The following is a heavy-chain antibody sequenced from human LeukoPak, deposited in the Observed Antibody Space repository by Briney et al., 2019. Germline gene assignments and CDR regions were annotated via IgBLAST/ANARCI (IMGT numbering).Heavy chain of an antibody. V-gene: IGHV3-9*01. J-gene: IGHJ4*02. CDR1: GFTFDDYA. Sequence: GGSLRLSCAASGFTFDDYAMHWVRQAPGKGLEWVSGISWNSGSIGYADSVKGRFTISRDNAKNSLYLQMNSLRAEDTALYYCAKDIGYYGGNLGDYWGQGTLVTVSS. CDR3: AKDIGYYGGNLGDY. CDR2: ISWNSGSI. D-gene: IGHD4-23*01.